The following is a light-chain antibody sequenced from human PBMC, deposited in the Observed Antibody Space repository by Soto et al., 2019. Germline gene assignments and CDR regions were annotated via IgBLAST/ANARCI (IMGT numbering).Light chain of an antibody. J-gene: IGLJ2*01. V-gene: IGLV2-8*01. Sequence: QSALTQPPSASGSPGQSVTISCTGTSNDVGGYNYVSWYQQHPGKPPRLMIYDVTKRPSGVPDRFSGSKSGNTASLTVSGLQAEDEAHYFCSSYAGSNSVLFGGGTKVTVL. CDR3: SSYAGSNSVL. CDR1: SNDVGGYNY. CDR2: DVT.